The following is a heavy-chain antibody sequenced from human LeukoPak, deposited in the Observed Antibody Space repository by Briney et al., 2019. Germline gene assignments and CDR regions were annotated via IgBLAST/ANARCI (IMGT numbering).Heavy chain of an antibody. Sequence: SVKVPCKASGGTFSSYAISWVRQAPGQGLEWMGGIIPIFGTANYAQKFQGRVTITADESTSTAYMELSSLRSEDTAVYYCARVLGSGQQLVKGNAFDIWGQGTMVTVSS. J-gene: IGHJ3*02. D-gene: IGHD6-13*01. CDR1: GGTFSSYA. CDR2: IIPIFGTA. V-gene: IGHV1-69*01. CDR3: ARVLGSGQQLVKGNAFDI.